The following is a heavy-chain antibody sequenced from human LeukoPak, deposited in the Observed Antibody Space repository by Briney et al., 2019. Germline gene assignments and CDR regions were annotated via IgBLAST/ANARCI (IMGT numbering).Heavy chain of an antibody. CDR1: GGSSSGYY. V-gene: IGHV4-34*01. CDR2: INHSGST. Sequence: SETLSLTCAVYGGSSSGYYWSWIRQPPGKGLEWIGEINHSGSTNYNPSLKSRVTISVDTSKNQFSLKLSSVTAADTAVYYCARGKWEVRFDCWGQGTLVTVSS. J-gene: IGHJ4*02. D-gene: IGHD1-26*01. CDR3: ARGKWEVRFDC.